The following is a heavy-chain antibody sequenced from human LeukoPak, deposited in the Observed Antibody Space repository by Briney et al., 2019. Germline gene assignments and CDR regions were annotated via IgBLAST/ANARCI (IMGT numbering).Heavy chain of an antibody. CDR2: ISSRSYT. V-gene: IGHV3-69-1*01. Sequence: PGGSLRLSCAASGFSFSVYSMNWVRQAPGKGLEWVSSISSRSYTDYADSVRGRFTISRDNAKNSLFLQMNSLRAEDTAVYYCARWNCDYWGQGTLVTVSS. CDR1: GFSFSVYS. J-gene: IGHJ4*02. D-gene: IGHD5-12*01. CDR3: ARWNCDY.